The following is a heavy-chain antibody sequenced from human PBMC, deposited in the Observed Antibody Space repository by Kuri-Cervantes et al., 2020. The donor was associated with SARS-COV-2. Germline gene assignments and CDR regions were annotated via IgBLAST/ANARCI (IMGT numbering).Heavy chain of an antibody. CDR2: ISAYNGNT. CDR3: GGYKAMFGADFDS. V-gene: IGHV1-18*01. D-gene: IGHD3-16*01. CDR1: GGTFSSYD. Sequence: ASVKVSCKASGGTFSSYDISWVRQAPGQGLEWMGWISAYNGNTNYAQKLQGRVTMTTDTSTSTVYMELRSLRSDDTTVHYCGGYKAMFGADFDSWGQGTLVTVSS. J-gene: IGHJ4*02.